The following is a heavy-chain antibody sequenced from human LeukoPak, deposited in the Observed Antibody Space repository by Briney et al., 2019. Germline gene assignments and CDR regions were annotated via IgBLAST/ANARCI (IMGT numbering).Heavy chain of an antibody. CDR2: INQDGSQK. CDR1: GFTFSSYW. D-gene: IGHD4-17*01. V-gene: IGHV3-7*03. J-gene: IGHJ4*02. Sequence: GGSLRLSCAVSGFTFSSYWMSWFRQAPGKGLEWVANINQDGSQKFSVDSVKGRFTISRDNAKNSLSLQMNSLRVEDTAVYYCARDWFDGDYDRFDYWGQGTLSPSPQ. CDR3: ARDWFDGDYDRFDY.